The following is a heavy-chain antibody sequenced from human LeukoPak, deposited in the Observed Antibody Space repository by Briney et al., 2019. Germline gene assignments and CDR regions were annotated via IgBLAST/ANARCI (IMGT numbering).Heavy chain of an antibody. Sequence: GASVKVSCKASGYTFTGYYMHWVRQAPGQGLAWMGWINPNSGGTNYAQKFQGRVTMTRDTSISTAYMELSRLRSDDTAVYYCARLPGYSSSWYQMYYFDYWGQGTLVTVSS. J-gene: IGHJ4*02. D-gene: IGHD6-13*01. V-gene: IGHV1-2*02. CDR3: ARLPGYSSSWYQMYYFDY. CDR2: INPNSGGT. CDR1: GYTFTGYY.